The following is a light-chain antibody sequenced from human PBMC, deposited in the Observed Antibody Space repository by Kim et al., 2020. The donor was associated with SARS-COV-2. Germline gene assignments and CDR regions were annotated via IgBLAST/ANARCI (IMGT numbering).Light chain of an antibody. J-gene: IGLJ3*02. V-gene: IGLV3-1*01. CDR2: QDL. CDR1: KLGDKY. Sequence: SYELTQPPSVSVSPGQTASITCSGDKLGDKYVCWYQQRPGQSPVLIIYQDLKRPSGIPERFSGSNSGNTATLTISGTQAMDEADYYCQAWDSSTGEFGGGTQLTVL. CDR3: QAWDSSTGE.